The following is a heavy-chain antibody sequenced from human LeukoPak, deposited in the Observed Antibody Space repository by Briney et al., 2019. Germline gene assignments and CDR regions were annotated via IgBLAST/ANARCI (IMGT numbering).Heavy chain of an antibody. Sequence: GGSLRLSCAASGFTFSSYWMSWVRQAPGKGLEWVANIKHDGGDKYYVDSVRGRFTISRDNAKNSLYLQMNSLRAEDTAVYYCARDRIGRSDYWGQGTLVTVSS. J-gene: IGHJ4*02. CDR1: GFTFSSYW. CDR2: IKHDGGDK. V-gene: IGHV3-7*01. D-gene: IGHD1-26*01. CDR3: ARDRIGRSDY.